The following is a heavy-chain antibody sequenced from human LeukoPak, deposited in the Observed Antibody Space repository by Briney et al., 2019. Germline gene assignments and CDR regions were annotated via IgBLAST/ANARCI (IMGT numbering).Heavy chain of an antibody. V-gene: IGHV3-21*01. CDR3: ARGLAVAGTMLGN. Sequence: GGSLRLSCAASGFTFSSYSMNWVRQAPGKGLEWVSSISSSSYIYYADSVKGRFTISRDNAKNSLYLQMNSLRAEDTAVYYCARGLAVAGTMLGNWGQGTLVTVSS. CDR1: GFTFSSYS. D-gene: IGHD6-19*01. CDR2: ISSSSYI. J-gene: IGHJ4*02.